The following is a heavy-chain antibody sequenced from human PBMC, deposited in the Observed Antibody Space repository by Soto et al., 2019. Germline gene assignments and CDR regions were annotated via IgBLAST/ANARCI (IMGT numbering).Heavy chain of an antibody. J-gene: IGHJ4*02. CDR2: ISAYNGNI. CDR3: ARDLGQYHDYYDSSGYWY. CDR1: GYTFTSYG. D-gene: IGHD3-22*01. V-gene: IGHV1-18*04. Sequence: ASVKVSCKASGYTFTSYGISWVRQAPGQGLEWMGWISAYNGNINYAQKLQGRVTMTTDTSTSTAYMELRSLRSDDTAVYYCARDLGQYHDYYDSSGYWYWGQGTLVTVSS.